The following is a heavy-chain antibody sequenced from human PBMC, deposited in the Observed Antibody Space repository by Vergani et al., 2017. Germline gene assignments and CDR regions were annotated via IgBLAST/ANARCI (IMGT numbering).Heavy chain of an antibody. V-gene: IGHV3-48*01. D-gene: IGHD4-23*01. CDR3: AKDRGGNFKDFQY. CDR1: GFTFSSYA. Sequence: EAQLVESGGRLVQRGGSLRLSCAASGFTFSSYAMNWVRQAPGRGLEWISYISSSSTTIFYADSVRGRFTISRDNAKNSLYLQLNSLRAEDTAVYYCAKDRGGNFKDFQYWGQGTLVTVSS. CDR2: ISSSSTTI. J-gene: IGHJ1*01.